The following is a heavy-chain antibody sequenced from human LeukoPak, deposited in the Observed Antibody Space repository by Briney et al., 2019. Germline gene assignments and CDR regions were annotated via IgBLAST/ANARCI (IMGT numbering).Heavy chain of an antibody. CDR2: IRGSGENT. CDR1: GFTFTSCT. CDR3: AKGGSYRVQPYFDY. Sequence: GGSLRLSCAASGFTFTSCTMSWVRQALGKGLEWVSDIRGSGENTYYADSVKGRFTISRDNSKNTLYLQMSSLRAEDTAVYYCAKGGSYRVQPYFDYWGQGALVTVSS. D-gene: IGHD1-1*01. J-gene: IGHJ4*02. V-gene: IGHV3-23*01.